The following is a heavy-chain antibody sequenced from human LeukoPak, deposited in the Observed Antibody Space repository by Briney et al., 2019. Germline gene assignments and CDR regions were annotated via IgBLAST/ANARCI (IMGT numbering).Heavy chain of an antibody. J-gene: IGHJ4*02. CDR2: ISSSGDTI. CDR3: ARDIYGGNPRTDH. Sequence: GGSLRLSCAASGFTFNTYSMNWVRQAPGKGLAWISYISSSGDTIYYAESVQGRFTISRDNAKSPLYLQMNSLRDGDTGVYYCARDIYGGNPRTDHWGPGTLVTVSS. CDR1: GFTFNTYS. D-gene: IGHD4-23*01. V-gene: IGHV3-48*02.